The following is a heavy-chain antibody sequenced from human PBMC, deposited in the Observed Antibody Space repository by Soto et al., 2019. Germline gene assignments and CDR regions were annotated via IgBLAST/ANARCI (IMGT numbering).Heavy chain of an antibody. CDR2: ISSSGSTI. D-gene: IGHD2-2*01. V-gene: IGHV3-48*03. Sequence: GGSLRLSCAASGFTFSSYEMNWVRQAPGKGLEWVSYISSSGSTIYYADSVKGRFTISRDNGKNSLYLQMNSLRAEDTAVYYCARFSTGYYGMDVWGQGTTVTVSS. J-gene: IGHJ6*02. CDR1: GFTFSSYE. CDR3: ARFSTGYYGMDV.